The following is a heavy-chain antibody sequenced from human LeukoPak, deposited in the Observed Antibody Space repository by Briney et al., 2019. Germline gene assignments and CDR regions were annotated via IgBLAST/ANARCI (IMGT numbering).Heavy chain of an antibody. D-gene: IGHD4-17*01. CDR2: IWYDGSNK. CDR1: GFTFSSYG. V-gene: IGHV3-33*01. CDR3: ARGPLYGDYGKTIDY. J-gene: IGHJ4*02. Sequence: PGGSLRLSCAASGFTFSSYGMHWVRQAPGKGLEWVAVIWYDGSNKYYADSVKGRFTISRDNSKNTLYLQMNSLRAEGTAVYYCARGPLYGDYGKTIDYWGQGTLVTVSS.